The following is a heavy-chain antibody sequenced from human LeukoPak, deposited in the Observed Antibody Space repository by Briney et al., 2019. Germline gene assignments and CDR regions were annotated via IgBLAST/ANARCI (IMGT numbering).Heavy chain of an antibody. D-gene: IGHD3-16*01. CDR1: GGSISSSSYY. J-gene: IGHJ6*02. CDR2: IYYSGST. V-gene: IGHV4-39*01. CDR3: AGLWGVMGYYYGMDV. Sequence: PSVTLSLTCTVSGGSISSSSYYWGWIRQPPGKGLEWIGSIYYSGSTYYNPSLKSRVTISVDTSKNQFSLKLSSVTAADTAVYYCAGLWGVMGYYYGMDVWGQGTTVTVSS.